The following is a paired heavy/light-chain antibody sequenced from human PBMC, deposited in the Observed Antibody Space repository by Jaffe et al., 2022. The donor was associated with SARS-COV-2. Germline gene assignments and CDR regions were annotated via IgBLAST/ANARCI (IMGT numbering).Light chain of an antibody. CDR3: MQGTHWPPL. J-gene: IGKJ3*01. V-gene: IGKV2-30*01. CDR1: QSLVYSDGNTY. CDR2: KVS. Sequence: DVVMTQSPLSLPVTLGQPASISCRSSQSLVYSDGNTYLNWFQQRPGQSPRRLIYKVSNRDSGVPDRFSGSGSGTDFTLKISRVEAEDVGVYYCMQGTHWPPLFGPGTKVDIK.
Heavy chain of an antibody. D-gene: IGHD4-4*01. CDR2: IYYSGST. Sequence: QVQLQESGPGLVKPSETLSLTCTVSGGSISSYYWSWIRQPPGKGLEWIGYIYYSGSTNYNPSLKSRVTISVDTSKNQFSLKLSSVTAADTAVYYCARDQTPTTPPDPYYYGMDVWGQGTTVTVSS. J-gene: IGHJ6*02. CDR3: ARDQTPTTPPDPYYYGMDV. V-gene: IGHV4-59*01. CDR1: GGSISSYY.